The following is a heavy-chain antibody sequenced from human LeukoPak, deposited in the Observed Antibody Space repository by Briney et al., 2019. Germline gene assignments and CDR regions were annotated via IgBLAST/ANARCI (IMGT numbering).Heavy chain of an antibody. Sequence: SVTVSCTASGYTFTSYGISWVRQPPGQGREGMGGIIPIFGTANYAQKFQGRVTITTDESTSTAYMELSSLRSEDTAVYYCARGLLSSWYWVDYWGQGTLVTVSS. CDR1: GYTFTSYG. D-gene: IGHD6-13*01. CDR2: IIPIFGTA. J-gene: IGHJ4*02. V-gene: IGHV1-69*05. CDR3: ARGLLSSWYWVDY.